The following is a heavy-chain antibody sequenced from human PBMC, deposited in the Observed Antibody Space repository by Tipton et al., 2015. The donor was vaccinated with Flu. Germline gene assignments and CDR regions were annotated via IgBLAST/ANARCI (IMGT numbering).Heavy chain of an antibody. CDR2: IYYSGST. CDR1: GGSISSYY. J-gene: IGHJ4*02. D-gene: IGHD2-2*01. Sequence: LRLSCTVSGGSISSYYWSWIRQPPGKGLEWIGYIYYSGSTNYNPSLKSRVTISVDTSKNQFSLKLSSVAAADTAAYYCARGDCSSTSCLDYWGQGTLVTVSS. CDR3: ARGDCSSTSCLDY. V-gene: IGHV4-59*01.